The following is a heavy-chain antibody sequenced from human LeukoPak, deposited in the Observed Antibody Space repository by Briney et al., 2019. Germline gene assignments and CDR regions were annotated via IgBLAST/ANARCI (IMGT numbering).Heavy chain of an antibody. CDR3: ARDRCTDGSCYSDY. V-gene: IGHV4-59*12. Sequence: SETLSLTCTVSGGSISSYYGSWIRQPPGKGLEWIGYIYYSGSTNYNPSLKSRVIISVDTSKNQFSLKLSSVTAADTAVYYCARDRCTDGSCYSDYWGQGTLVTVSS. CDR2: IYYSGST. CDR1: GGSISSYY. J-gene: IGHJ4*02. D-gene: IGHD2-15*01.